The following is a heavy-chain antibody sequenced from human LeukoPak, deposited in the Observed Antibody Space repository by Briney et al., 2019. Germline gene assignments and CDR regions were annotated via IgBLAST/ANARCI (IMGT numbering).Heavy chain of an antibody. J-gene: IGHJ1*01. D-gene: IGHD1-1*01. CDR3: AKATGTLGN. CDR1: GFTFSNYA. V-gene: IGHV3-23*01. CDR2: ISNSDNKP. Sequence: PGGSLRLSCAASGFTFSNYAMSWVRQAPGKGLEWVSTISNSDNKPYYADSVKGRSTISRDNSKNTLHLQMNSLTAEDTAMYYCAKATGTLGNWGQGTLVTVSS.